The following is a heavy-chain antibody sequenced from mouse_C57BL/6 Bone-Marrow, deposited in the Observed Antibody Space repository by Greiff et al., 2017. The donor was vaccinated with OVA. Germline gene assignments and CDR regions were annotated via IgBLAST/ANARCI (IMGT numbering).Heavy chain of an antibody. CDR3: ARDYGSSNWYFDV. D-gene: IGHD1-1*01. CDR1: GYTFTSYW. V-gene: IGHV1-72*01. CDR2: IDPNSGGT. Sequence: QVHVKQSGAELVKPGASVKLSCKASGYTFTSYWMHWVKQRPGRGLEWIGRIDPNSGGTKYNEKFKSKATLTVDKPSSTAYMQLSSLTSEDSAVYYCARDYGSSNWYFDVWGTGTTVTVSS. J-gene: IGHJ1*03.